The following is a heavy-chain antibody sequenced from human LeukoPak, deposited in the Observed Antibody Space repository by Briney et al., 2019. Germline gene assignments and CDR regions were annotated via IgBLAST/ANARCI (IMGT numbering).Heavy chain of an antibody. CDR1: GYTFTSYG. Sequence: ASVKVSCKASGYTFTSYGIGWVRQAPGQGLEWMGWISAYNGNTNYAQKLQGRVTMTTDTSTSTAYMELRSLRSDDTAVYYCARDLRDYDILTGHSGGVDYWGQGTLVTVSS. V-gene: IGHV1-18*01. CDR2: ISAYNGNT. CDR3: ARDLRDYDILTGHSGGVDY. D-gene: IGHD3-9*01. J-gene: IGHJ4*02.